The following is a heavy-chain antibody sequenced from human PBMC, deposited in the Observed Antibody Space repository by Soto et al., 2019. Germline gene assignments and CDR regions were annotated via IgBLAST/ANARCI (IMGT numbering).Heavy chain of an antibody. D-gene: IGHD6-13*01. Sequence: QVQLQQWGAGLLKPSETLSLTCAVYGGSFSGYYWSWIRQPPGKELEWIGEINHSGSTNYNPSLKSRVTISVDTSKNQFSLKLSSVTAADTAVYYCARRIAATGRGWYFDLWGRGTLVTVSS. CDR3: ARRIAATGRGWYFDL. CDR2: INHSGST. CDR1: GGSFSGYY. V-gene: IGHV4-34*01. J-gene: IGHJ2*01.